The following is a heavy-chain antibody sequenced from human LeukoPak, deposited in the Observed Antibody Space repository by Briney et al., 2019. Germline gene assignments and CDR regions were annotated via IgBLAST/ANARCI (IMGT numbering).Heavy chain of an antibody. CDR1: GFTFSTYS. CDR3: ARRGDYGDYYR. V-gene: IGHV3-21*01. J-gene: IGHJ4*02. Sequence: GGSLRLSCAASGFTFSTYSMNWVRQAPGKGLEWVSSITSSRIYIYYADSVKGRFTISRDNSKNTLYLQMNSLRAEDTAVYYCARRGDYGDYYRWGQGTLVTVSS. CDR2: ITSSRIYI. D-gene: IGHD4-17*01.